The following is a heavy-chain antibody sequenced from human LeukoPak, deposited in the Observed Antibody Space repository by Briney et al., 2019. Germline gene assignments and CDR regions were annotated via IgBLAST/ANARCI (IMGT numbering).Heavy chain of an antibody. CDR2: ITSSSSYI. J-gene: IGHJ5*02. CDR3: ARCGGGNPRWFDP. CDR1: GCTFSGYS. V-gene: IGHV3-21*01. D-gene: IGHD4-23*01. Sequence: GGSLRLSCAASGCTFSGYSMNWVRQAPGKGLEWVSSITSSSSYIYYSDSVKGRFTISRDNARNSMYLQMNSLRAEDTAVYYCARCGGGNPRWFDPWGQGTLVTVSS.